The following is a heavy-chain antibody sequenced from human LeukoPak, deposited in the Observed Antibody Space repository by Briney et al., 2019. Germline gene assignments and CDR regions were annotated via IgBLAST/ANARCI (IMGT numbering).Heavy chain of an antibody. V-gene: IGHV3-21*01. J-gene: IGHJ4*02. CDR1: GFTFSSYS. Sequence: GESLRLSCAASGFTFSSYSMNWVRQAPGKGLEWVSSISSSGGYIYYADSVKGRFTVSRDNAKNSLFLQMNSLKAEDTAVYYYAKGGYFDYWGQGTLVTVSS. CDR3: AKGGYFDY. CDR2: ISSSGGYI.